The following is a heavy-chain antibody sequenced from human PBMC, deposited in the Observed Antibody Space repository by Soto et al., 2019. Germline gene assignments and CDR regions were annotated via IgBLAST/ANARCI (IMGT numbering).Heavy chain of an antibody. Sequence: GGSLRLSCAASGFTFSSYAMSWVSQAPGKGLEWVSAISGSGGSTYYADSVKGRFTISRDNSKNTLYLQMNSLRAEDTAVYYCAKDLEVGATTIVHYYGMDVWGQGTTVTVSS. CDR3: AKDLEVGATTIVHYYGMDV. CDR2: ISGSGGST. J-gene: IGHJ6*02. CDR1: GFTFSSYA. D-gene: IGHD1-26*01. V-gene: IGHV3-23*01.